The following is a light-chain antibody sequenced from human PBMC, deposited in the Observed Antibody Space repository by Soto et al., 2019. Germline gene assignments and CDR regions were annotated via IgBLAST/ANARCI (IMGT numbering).Light chain of an antibody. CDR1: QSITIW. CDR3: QHYNSYSWT. V-gene: IGKV1-5*01. J-gene: IGKJ1*01. Sequence: DIQMTQSPSTLSASVGDRVTITCRASQSITIWLAWYQQKPGKAPKLLIFDASSLESGGPSRFSGSGSGKEFTLTISSLQPDDFATYYCQHYNSYSWTFGQGTKVEIK. CDR2: DAS.